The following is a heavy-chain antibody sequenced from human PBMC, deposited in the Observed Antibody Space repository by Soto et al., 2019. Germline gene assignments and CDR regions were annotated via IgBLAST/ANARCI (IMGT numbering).Heavy chain of an antibody. CDR2: LYDLGGT. J-gene: IGHJ3*02. Sequence: GGSLRLSCAAFGFTVSGKKYVAWVRQAPGKGLEWVSALYDLGGTYYADSVKGRFTTSSDSSRTTVYLQMNDLRPDDTAVYSCANWHLREHAYDIWGQGTTVTVSS. CDR3: ANWHLREHAYDI. D-gene: IGHD3-10*01. V-gene: IGHV3-53*01. CDR1: GFTVSGKKY.